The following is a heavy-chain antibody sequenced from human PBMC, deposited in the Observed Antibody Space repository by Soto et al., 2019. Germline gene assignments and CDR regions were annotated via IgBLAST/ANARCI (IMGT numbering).Heavy chain of an antibody. CDR1: GGSISSGGYS. Sequence: LSLTCAVSGGSISSGGYSWSWIRQPPGKGLEWIGYIYHSGSTYYNPSLKSRVTISVDRSKNQFSLKLSSVTAADTAVYYCARGPFGYSSSWLNWFDPWGQGTLVTVSS. CDR3: ARGPFGYSSSWLNWFDP. D-gene: IGHD6-13*01. CDR2: IYHSGST. V-gene: IGHV4-30-2*01. J-gene: IGHJ5*02.